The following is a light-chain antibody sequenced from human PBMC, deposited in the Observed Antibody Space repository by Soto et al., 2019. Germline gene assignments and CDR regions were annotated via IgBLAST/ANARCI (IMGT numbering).Light chain of an antibody. J-gene: IGLJ1*01. V-gene: IGLV1-40*01. CDR2: GNS. Sequence: QSVLTQPPSVSGAPGQRVTISCTGSSSNIGAGYDVHWYQQLPGTSPKLLTYGNSNRPSAVPDRFSGSKSGTSASLAITGLQAEDEADYYCQSYDSSLSGFYVFGTGTKLTVL. CDR1: SSNIGAGYD. CDR3: QSYDSSLSGFYV.